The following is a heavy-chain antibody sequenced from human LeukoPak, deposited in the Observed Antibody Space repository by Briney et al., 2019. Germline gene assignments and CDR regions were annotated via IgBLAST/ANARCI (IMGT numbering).Heavy chain of an antibody. D-gene: IGHD3-22*01. J-gene: IGHJ4*02. V-gene: IGHV3-7*01. CDR1: GFTFSSYW. CDR2: IKQDGSEK. CDR3: ARDQGHTSGYYPIKY. Sequence: PGGSLRLSCAASGFTFSSYWMSWFRQAPGKGLEWVANIKQDGSEKYYVDSVKGRFTISRDNSKNTLDLQMNNLRAEDTAVYYCARDQGHTSGYYPIKYWGQGTLVTVSS.